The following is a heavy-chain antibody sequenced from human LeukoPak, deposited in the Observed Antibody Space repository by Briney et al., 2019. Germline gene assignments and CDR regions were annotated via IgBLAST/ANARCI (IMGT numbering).Heavy chain of an antibody. J-gene: IGHJ4*02. CDR1: RFTFSSYW. Sequence: GGSLRLSCAASRFTFSSYWMSWVRQAPGKGLEWVANIKQDGSEKYYVDSVRGRFTISRDNAKNSLYLQMNSLRAEDTAVYYCAGAVGNSGTDYWGQGTLVTVSS. D-gene: IGHD4-23*01. CDR2: IKQDGSEK. CDR3: AGAVGNSGTDY. V-gene: IGHV3-7*04.